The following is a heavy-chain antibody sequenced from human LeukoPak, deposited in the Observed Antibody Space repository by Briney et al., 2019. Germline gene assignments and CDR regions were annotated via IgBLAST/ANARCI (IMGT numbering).Heavy chain of an antibody. CDR1: GFTFSSYG. V-gene: IGHV3-30*18. J-gene: IGHJ6*03. D-gene: IGHD3-22*01. CDR3: AKEVVGWSTHYYYYMDV. CDR2: ISYDGSNK. Sequence: GGSLRLSCAASGFTFSSYGMHWVRQAPGKGLEWGAVISYDGSNKYYADSVKGRFTISRDNSKNTLYLQMNSLRAEDTAVYYCAKEVVGWSTHYYYYMDVWGKGTTVTVSS.